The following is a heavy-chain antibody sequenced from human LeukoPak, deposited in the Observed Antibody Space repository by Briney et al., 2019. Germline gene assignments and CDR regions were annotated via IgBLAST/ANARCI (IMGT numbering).Heavy chain of an antibody. J-gene: IGHJ5*02. CDR2: MNPNSGNT. V-gene: IGHV1-8*01. CDR3: ARGDWEGNWFDP. Sequence: ASVKVSCKASGYTFTSYDINWVRQATGQGLEWMGWMNPNSGNTGYAQKFQGRVTMTRNTSISTAHMGLSSLRSEDTAVYYCARGDWEGNWFDPWGQGTLVTVSS. CDR1: GYTFTSYD. D-gene: IGHD1-26*01.